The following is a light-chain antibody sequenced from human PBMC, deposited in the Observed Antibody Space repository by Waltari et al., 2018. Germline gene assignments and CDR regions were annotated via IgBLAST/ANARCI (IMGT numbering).Light chain of an antibody. V-gene: IGKV1-5*01. CDR3: QQYNDLYS. CDR2: EAS. J-gene: IGKJ2*01. Sequence: DIQITQSPSALSASVGDTVTINCRTSRSVGGWMAWFQQKPDKAPRLLIYEASSLEDGVPSRFSGSGSATEVTLTISGLQPDDFATYYCQQYNDLYSFGRGTKLEI. CDR1: RSVGGW.